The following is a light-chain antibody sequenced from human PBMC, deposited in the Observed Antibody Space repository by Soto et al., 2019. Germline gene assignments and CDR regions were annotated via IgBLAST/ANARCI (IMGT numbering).Light chain of an antibody. J-gene: IGKJ1*01. Sequence: EIVLTQSPGILSLSPGERGTLSCRARQSVSSYLAWYQQKPGQAPRLLIYDTSERATGIPARFSGSGSGTDFTLTISSLEPEDFAVYYCQQRSNWPRTFGQGTTVEIK. CDR2: DTS. CDR1: QSVSSY. CDR3: QQRSNWPRT. V-gene: IGKV3-11*01.